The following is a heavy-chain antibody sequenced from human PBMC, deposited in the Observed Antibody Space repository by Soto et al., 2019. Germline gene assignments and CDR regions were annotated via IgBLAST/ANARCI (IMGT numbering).Heavy chain of an antibody. D-gene: IGHD6-6*01. CDR3: ARHRARNWFDP. V-gene: IGHV4-39*01. CDR2: IYYSRSP. CDR1: RGSINSTSYY. J-gene: IGHJ5*02. Sequence: SETLSLTGILSRGSINSTSYYWGWIRQRTGKGLEWNGSIYYSRSPYYNPSLQSRVTISVDTSKNQFSLKLSSVTAADTAVFYCARHRARNWFDPWGQGTLVTV.